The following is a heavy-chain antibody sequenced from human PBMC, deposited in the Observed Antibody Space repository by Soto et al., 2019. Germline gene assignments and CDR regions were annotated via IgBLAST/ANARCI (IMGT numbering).Heavy chain of an antibody. CDR1: GASMSSYF. CDR2: IYYTGST. V-gene: IGHV4-59*08. Sequence: SETLSLTCTVSGASMSSYFWTWIRQPPGKGLEWVASIYYTGSTNYNPSLKSRVTISVDTSENQFSLKLSSLTAADTAVFFCARSRVGNCNHKECTYYVAVWGKGTTVTV. D-gene: IGHD1-1*01. J-gene: IGHJ6*03. CDR3: ARSRVGNCNHKECTYYVAV.